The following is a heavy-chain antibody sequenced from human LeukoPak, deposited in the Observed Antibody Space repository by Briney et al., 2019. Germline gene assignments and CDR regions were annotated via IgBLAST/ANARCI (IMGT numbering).Heavy chain of an antibody. CDR1: GGSISSYY. Sequence: PSETLSLTCTVSGGSISSYYWSWIRQPPGKGLEWIGYIYYSGSTNYNPSLKSRVTISVDTSKNQFSLKLSSVTAADTAVYYYARPMYSSGWYNLDYWGQGTLVTVSS. V-gene: IGHV4-59*08. CDR3: ARPMYSSGWYNLDY. D-gene: IGHD6-19*01. J-gene: IGHJ4*02. CDR2: IYYSGST.